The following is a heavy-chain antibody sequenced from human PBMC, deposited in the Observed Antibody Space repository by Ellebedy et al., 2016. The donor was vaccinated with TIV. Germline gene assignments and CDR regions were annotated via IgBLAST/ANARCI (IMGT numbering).Heavy chain of an antibody. V-gene: IGHV4-59*08. CDR1: GGSISSYY. Sequence: SETLSLTCTVSGGSISSYYWSWIRQPPGKGLEWIGYIYYSGSTNYNPSLKSRVTISVDTSKNQFSLKLSSVTAADTAVYYCARATAGHSSSSIGYWGQGILVTVSS. D-gene: IGHD6-13*01. CDR3: ARATAGHSSSSIGY. J-gene: IGHJ4*02. CDR2: IYYSGST.